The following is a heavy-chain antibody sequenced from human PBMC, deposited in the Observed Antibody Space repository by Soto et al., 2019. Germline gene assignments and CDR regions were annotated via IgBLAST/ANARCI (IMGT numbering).Heavy chain of an antibody. Sequence: EVQLVESGGGLVQPGGSLRLSCAASGFTFSSYEMNWVRQAPGKGLEWVSYISSSGSTIYYADSVKGRFTISRDNAKNSLYLQMNSLRAEDTAVYYCARDRAERITIFGVVIEAYYGMGVWGQGTTVTVSS. CDR1: GFTFSSYE. CDR2: ISSSGSTI. V-gene: IGHV3-48*03. CDR3: ARDRAERITIFGVVIEAYYGMGV. J-gene: IGHJ6*02. D-gene: IGHD3-3*01.